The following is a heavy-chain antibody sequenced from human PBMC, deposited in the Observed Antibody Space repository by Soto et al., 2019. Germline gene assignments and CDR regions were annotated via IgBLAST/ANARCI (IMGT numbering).Heavy chain of an antibody. J-gene: IGHJ4*02. V-gene: IGHV3-23*01. D-gene: IGHD6-19*01. CDR3: AKAPYSGGWSYYFDY. Sequence: GGSLRLSCAASEFSFSIYAMTWVRQAPGKGLEWVSSFSGTGGSTYYADSAKGRFTISRDNSKNTLYLQMNSLRAEDTAIYYCAKAPYSGGWSYYFDYWGPGTLVTVSS. CDR1: EFSFSIYA. CDR2: FSGTGGST.